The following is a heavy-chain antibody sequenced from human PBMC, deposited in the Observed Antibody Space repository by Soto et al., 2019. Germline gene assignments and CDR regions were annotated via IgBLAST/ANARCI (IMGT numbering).Heavy chain of an antibody. CDR2: INPNSGGT. CDR1: GYSFTGYY. Sequence: QVQLVQSGAEVKKPGAAVKVSCKASGYSFTGYYMHWVRQAPGQGLEWMGWINPNSGGTNYAQKFQGRVTMTRDTTISTSYMELSRLRSDDTAVYYCATDRGYDSSGYYGPGGFDPWGQGTLVTVSS. V-gene: IGHV1-2*02. D-gene: IGHD3-22*01. CDR3: ATDRGYDSSGYYGPGGFDP. J-gene: IGHJ5*02.